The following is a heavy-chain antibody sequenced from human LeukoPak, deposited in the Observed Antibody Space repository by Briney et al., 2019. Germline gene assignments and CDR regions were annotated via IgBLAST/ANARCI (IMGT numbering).Heavy chain of an antibody. CDR2: MSSDSRTI. CDR3: ARYGSGTYYITNYFDY. CDR1: GFAFSSYS. Sequence: PGGSLRLSCAASGFAFSSYSMNWVRQAPGKGLEWVSYMSSDSRTIYYADSVKGRFTISRDNAKNSLYLQMKSLRDEDTAVYYCARYGSGTYYITNYFDYWGQGTLVTDSS. V-gene: IGHV3-48*02. D-gene: IGHD3-10*01. J-gene: IGHJ4*02.